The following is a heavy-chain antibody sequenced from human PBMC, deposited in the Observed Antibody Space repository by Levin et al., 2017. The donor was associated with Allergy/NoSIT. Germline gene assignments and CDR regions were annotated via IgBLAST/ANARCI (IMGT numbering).Heavy chain of an antibody. CDR3: ARAKSYYGSGSFMGGYYYYYMDV. V-gene: IGHV3-30-3*01. D-gene: IGHD3-10*01. Sequence: GGSLRLSCAASGFTFSSYAMHWVRQAPGKGLEWVAVISYDGSNKYYADSVKGRFTISRDNSKNTLYLQMNSLRAEDTAVYYCARAKSYYGSGSFMGGYYYYYMDVWGKGTTVTVSS. CDR2: ISYDGSNK. CDR1: GFTFSSYA. J-gene: IGHJ6*03.